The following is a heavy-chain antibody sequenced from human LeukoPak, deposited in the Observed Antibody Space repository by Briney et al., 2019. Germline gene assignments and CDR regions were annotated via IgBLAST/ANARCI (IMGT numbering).Heavy chain of an antibody. V-gene: IGHV3-30*18. CDR3: AKAQRKKIAVAGTFYYYFYMDV. D-gene: IGHD6-19*01. Sequence: GGSLRLSCAASGFTFSYYGMHWVRQAPGKGLEWVASISYDGSNKYADSVKGRFTISRDKSENTLYLQMNSLRAEDTAVYYCAKAQRKKIAVAGTFYYYFYMDVWGKGTTVTVSS. CDR2: ISYDGSNK. J-gene: IGHJ6*03. CDR1: GFTFSYYG.